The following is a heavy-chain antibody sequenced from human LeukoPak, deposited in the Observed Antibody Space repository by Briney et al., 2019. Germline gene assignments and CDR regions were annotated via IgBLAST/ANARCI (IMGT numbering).Heavy chain of an antibody. CDR3: ARVDRYHFYLDV. Sequence: ASVKVSCKASGGTFSSYTITWVRQAPGQGLEWMGGIMPLFNTPNYAQQFQGRVTITTDESTSTTYMELSSLRFEDTAMYYCARVDRYHFYLDVWGKGTTVTVSS. J-gene: IGHJ6*03. V-gene: IGHV1-69*05. CDR2: IMPLFNTP. CDR1: GGTFSSYT.